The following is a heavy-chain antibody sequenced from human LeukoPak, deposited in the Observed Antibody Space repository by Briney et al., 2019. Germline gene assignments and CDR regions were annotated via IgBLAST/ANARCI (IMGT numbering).Heavy chain of an antibody. CDR2: IIPVLDSA. Sequence: GASVKVSCKASGGTFNHFGINWVRQAPGQGLEWMGRIIPVLDSAKYAPKFQGRVTITADESTSTAYMELSSLRSEDTAVYYCASPGYCSSTSCFRPYYYYMDVWGKGTTVTVSS. J-gene: IGHJ6*03. CDR3: ASPGYCSSTSCFRPYYYYMDV. D-gene: IGHD2-2*01. V-gene: IGHV1-69*11. CDR1: GGTFNHFG.